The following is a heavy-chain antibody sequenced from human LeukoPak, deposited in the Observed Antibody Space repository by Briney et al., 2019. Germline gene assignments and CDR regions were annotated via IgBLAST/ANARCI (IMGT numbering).Heavy chain of an antibody. D-gene: IGHD3-10*01. CDR2: IYPSGST. CDR3: ARDTGYFGSGGFDL. Sequence: SETLSLTCTVSGGSISDYYWSWIRLPAGRGLEWIGRIYPSGSTNYSPSLKSRFTMSVDTSKDQFSLRLSSVTAADTAVYYCARDTGYFGSGGFDLWGQGTLVTVSS. J-gene: IGHJ4*02. CDR1: GGSISDYY. V-gene: IGHV4-4*07.